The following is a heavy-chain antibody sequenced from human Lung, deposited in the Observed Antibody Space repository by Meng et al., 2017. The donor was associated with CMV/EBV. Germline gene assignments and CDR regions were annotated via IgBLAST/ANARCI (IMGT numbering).Heavy chain of an antibody. Sequence: GGSLRPSXAASGFPLSRYWMSWVRQAPGKGLEWVANINQDESEKYYVDSVKGRFTISRDNAKNSLYLQMNSLRAEDTAVFYCARGFWNPYYEDTHDFWGQGILVTVSS. D-gene: IGHD3-3*01. J-gene: IGHJ4*02. CDR3: ARGFWNPYYEDTHDF. V-gene: IGHV3-7*04. CDR1: GFPLSRYW. CDR2: INQDESEK.